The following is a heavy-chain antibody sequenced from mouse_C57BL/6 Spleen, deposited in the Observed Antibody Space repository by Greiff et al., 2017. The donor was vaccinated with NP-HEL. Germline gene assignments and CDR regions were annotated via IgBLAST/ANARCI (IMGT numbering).Heavy chain of an antibody. J-gene: IGHJ3*01. Sequence: VQLQQPGAELVMPGASVKLSCKASGYTFTSYWMHWVKQRPGQGLEWIGEIDPSDSYTNYNQKFKGKSTLTVDKSSSTAYMQLSSLTSEDSAVYYCAGGDYDYPFAYWGQGTLVTVSA. D-gene: IGHD2-4*01. CDR3: AGGDYDYPFAY. V-gene: IGHV1-69*01. CDR1: GYTFTSYW. CDR2: IDPSDSYT.